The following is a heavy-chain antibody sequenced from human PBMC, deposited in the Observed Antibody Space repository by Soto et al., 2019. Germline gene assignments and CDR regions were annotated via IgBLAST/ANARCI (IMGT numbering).Heavy chain of an antibody. J-gene: IGHJ4*02. Sequence: QVQLQESGPGLVKPSDTLSLTCAVSGYSISSSNWWGWIRQPPGKGLEWIGYIYYSGTTYYNPSLKSRGTMSVDTSKTQCSLKLTSVTAVDTAVYYCARREIQGPIDYWGQGTLVTVSS. CDR2: IYYSGTT. D-gene: IGHD1-26*01. V-gene: IGHV4-28*01. CDR3: ARREIQGPIDY. CDR1: GYSISSSNW.